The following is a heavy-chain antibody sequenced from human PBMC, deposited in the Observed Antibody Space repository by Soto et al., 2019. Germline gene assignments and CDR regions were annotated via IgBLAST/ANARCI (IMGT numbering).Heavy chain of an antibody. D-gene: IGHD3-10*01. Sequence: SETLSLTCAVCGGSFSGYYWSWIRQPPGKGLEWIGEINHSGSTNYNPSLKSRVTISVDTSKNQFSLKLSSVTAADTAVYYCARIRLLTMVRGVISKDYWGQGTLVTVS. J-gene: IGHJ4*02. V-gene: IGHV4-34*01. CDR3: ARIRLLTMVRGVISKDY. CDR2: INHSGST. CDR1: GGSFSGYY.